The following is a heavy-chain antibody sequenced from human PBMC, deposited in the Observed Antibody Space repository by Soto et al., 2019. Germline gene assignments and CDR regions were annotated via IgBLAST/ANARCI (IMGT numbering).Heavy chain of an antibody. D-gene: IGHD3-10*01. CDR2: IHYTGST. CDR3: AREASGSGTYGWFDP. Sequence: QVQLQESGPGLVKPSESLSLTCTVSGGSIPTYYWSWIRQPPGKGLEWIGYIHYTGSTNYNPSLKSRLTISLDTSKNQCTLKLSSVTPADTAVYYCAREASGSGTYGWFDPWGPGTLVTVSS. V-gene: IGHV4-59*01. J-gene: IGHJ5*02. CDR1: GGSIPTYY.